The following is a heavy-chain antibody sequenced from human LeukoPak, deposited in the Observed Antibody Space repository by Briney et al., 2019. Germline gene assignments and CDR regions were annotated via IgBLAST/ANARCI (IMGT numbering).Heavy chain of an antibody. Sequence: SETLSLTCTVSGGSISSYYWSWIRQPPGKGLEWIGYIYYSGSTNYNPSLKSRVTISVDTSKNQFSLKLSSVTAADTAVYYCARVGCSSTSCYAGDYYYYGMDVWGHGTTVTVSS. CDR2: IYYSGST. CDR3: ARVGCSSTSCYAGDYYYYGMDV. D-gene: IGHD2-2*01. V-gene: IGHV4-59*01. J-gene: IGHJ6*02. CDR1: GGSISSYY.